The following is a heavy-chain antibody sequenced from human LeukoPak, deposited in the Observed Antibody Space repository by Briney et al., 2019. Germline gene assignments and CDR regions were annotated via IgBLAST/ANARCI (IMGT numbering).Heavy chain of an antibody. CDR2: IYTSGST. J-gene: IGHJ4*02. CDR3: AREGYDSSDPFDY. CDR1: GGSISSYY. V-gene: IGHV4-4*07. D-gene: IGHD3-22*01. Sequence: SETLSLTCTVSGGSISSYYRSWIRQPAGKGLEWIGRIYTSGSTNYNPSLKSRVTMSVDTSKNQFSLKLSSVTAADTAVYYCAREGYDSSDPFDYWGQGTLVTVSS.